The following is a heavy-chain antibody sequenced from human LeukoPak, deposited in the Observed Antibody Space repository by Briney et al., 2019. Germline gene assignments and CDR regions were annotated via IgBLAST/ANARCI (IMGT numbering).Heavy chain of an antibody. CDR2: IYTSGST. V-gene: IGHV4-4*07. CDR3: ARERGYSYGYSAGVDWFDP. J-gene: IGHJ5*02. CDR1: GGSISSYY. D-gene: IGHD5-18*01. Sequence: SETLSLTCTVSGGSISSYYWSWIRQPAGKGLEWIGRIYTSGSTNYNPSLKSRVTMSVDTSKNQFSLKLSSVTAADTAVYHCARERGYSYGYSAGVDWFDPWGQGTLVTVSS.